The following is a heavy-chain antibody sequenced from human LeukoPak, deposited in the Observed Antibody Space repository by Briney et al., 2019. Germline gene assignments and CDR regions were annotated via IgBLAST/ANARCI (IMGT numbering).Heavy chain of an antibody. CDR1: GFSFSTSW. D-gene: IGHD3-22*01. CDR3: AKDANYYDSSGFFIPFDY. V-gene: IGHV3-23*01. Sequence: TGGSLRLSCAASGFSFSTSWMDWVRHLPGKGLDWVSTISGNGHQTYYGDSVKGRFSVSRDNSKNILYLQMDSLRADDSALYYCAKDANYYDSSGFFIPFDYWGQGTLVTVSS. J-gene: IGHJ4*02. CDR2: ISGNGHQT.